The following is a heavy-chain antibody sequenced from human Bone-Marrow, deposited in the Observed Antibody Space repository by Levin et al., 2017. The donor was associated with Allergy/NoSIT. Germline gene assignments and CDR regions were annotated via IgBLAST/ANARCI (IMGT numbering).Heavy chain of an antibody. J-gene: IGHJ4*02. D-gene: IGHD4-17*01. V-gene: IGHV3-15*01. Sequence: LSLTCAASGFTFSNAWMSWVRQAPGKGLEWVGRIKSKVDGGTTDYAAPAEHRFTISRDDSKNMVYVHMNSLNTDDTAVYYCTTDLRGDDYGDPDYWGQGTLVTVSS. CDR3: TTDLRGDDYGDPDY. CDR2: IKSKVDGGTT. CDR1: GFTFSNAW.